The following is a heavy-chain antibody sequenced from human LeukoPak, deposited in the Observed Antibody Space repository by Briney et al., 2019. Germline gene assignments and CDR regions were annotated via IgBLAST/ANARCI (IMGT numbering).Heavy chain of an antibody. CDR2: ITGNGGRA. V-gene: IGHV3-23*01. Sequence: GGSLRLSCAASGFTFTNFAMNWVRQAPGKGLEWVSSITGNGGRAYYAHSVRGRFTISRDNSMNTLHLQMNSLRAEDTAVYYCAKCPHYDGSGFYFDYWGQGALVTVSS. CDR3: AKCPHYDGSGFYFDY. J-gene: IGHJ4*02. D-gene: IGHD3-22*01. CDR1: GFTFTNFA.